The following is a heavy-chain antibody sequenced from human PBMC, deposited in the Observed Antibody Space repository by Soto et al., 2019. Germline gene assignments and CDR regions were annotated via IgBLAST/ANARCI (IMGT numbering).Heavy chain of an antibody. Sequence: SETLSLTCAVYGGSFSCYYWSWIRQPPGKVLEWIGEINHSGSTNYNPSLKSRVTISVDTSKNQFSLKLSSVTAADTAVYYCARGPFCGNDCYFDVWGQGTQVTVSS. CDR1: GGSFSCYY. J-gene: IGHJ4*02. D-gene: IGHD2-21*02. CDR2: INHSGST. CDR3: ARGPFCGNDCYFDV. V-gene: IGHV4-34*01.